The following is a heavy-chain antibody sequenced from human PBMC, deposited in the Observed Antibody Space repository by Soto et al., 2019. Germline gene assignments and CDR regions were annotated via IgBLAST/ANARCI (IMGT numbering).Heavy chain of an antibody. CDR1: GYSFTSTY. CDR2: INPAGGTT. CDR3: ALKVVTYYDK. Sequence: QVQLVQYGAEVKKPGASVRISCRASGYSFTSTYVHWVRQAPGQGPEWVGIINPAGGTTYYAQKFQGRLTITSDTSTDTVFMDLNDLTSEDTAVYFCALKVVTYYDKWSQGTLLTVSS. V-gene: IGHV1-46*01. D-gene: IGHD2-21*02. J-gene: IGHJ4*02.